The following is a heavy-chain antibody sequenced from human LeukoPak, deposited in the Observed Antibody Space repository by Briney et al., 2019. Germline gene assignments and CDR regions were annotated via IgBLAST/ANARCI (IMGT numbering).Heavy chain of an antibody. CDR1: GDSISSGGHY. CDR2: IYYSRST. Sequence: SQTLSLTCTVSGDSISSGGHYWSWIRQYPGKGLEWIGYIYYSRSTYYNPSLKSRVIISVGTSKNQFSLKLSSVTAADTAVYYCARGREGNYYDYWGQGTLVTVSS. CDR3: ARGREGNYYDY. J-gene: IGHJ4*02. V-gene: IGHV4-31*03. D-gene: IGHD3-10*01.